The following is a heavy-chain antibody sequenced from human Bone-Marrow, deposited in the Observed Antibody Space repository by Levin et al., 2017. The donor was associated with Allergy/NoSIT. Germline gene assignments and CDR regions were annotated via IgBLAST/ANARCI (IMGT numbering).Heavy chain of an antibody. CDR3: TARYYDSSGYSPYRYGMDV. D-gene: IGHD3-22*01. CDR2: IKSKTDGGTI. V-gene: IGHV3-15*07. J-gene: IGHJ6*02. CDR1: GFTFSNAW. Sequence: GGSLRLSCAASGFTFSNAWMNWVRQAPGKGLEWVGRIKSKTDGGTIYHAAPVKGRFTISRDDSKNTLYLQMNSLKTEDTAVYYCTARYYDSSGYSPYRYGMDVWGQGTTVTVSS.